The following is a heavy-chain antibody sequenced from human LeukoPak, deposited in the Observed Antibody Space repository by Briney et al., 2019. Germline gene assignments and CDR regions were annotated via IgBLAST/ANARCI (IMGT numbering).Heavy chain of an antibody. CDR3: ARVWVGATGMYDAFDI. CDR2: ISYDGSNK. CDR1: GFTFSSYA. J-gene: IGHJ3*02. V-gene: IGHV3-30-3*01. Sequence: GGSLRLSCAASGFTFSSYAMHWVRQAPGKGLEWVAVISYDGSNKYYADSVKGRFTISRDNSKNTLYLQMNSLRAEDTAVYYCARVWVGATGMYDAFDIWGQGTMVTVSS. D-gene: IGHD1-26*01.